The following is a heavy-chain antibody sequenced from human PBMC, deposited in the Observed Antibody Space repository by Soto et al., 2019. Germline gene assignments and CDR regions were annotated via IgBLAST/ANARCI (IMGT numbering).Heavy chain of an antibody. D-gene: IGHD3-3*01. CDR3: ARVYLPGFLSGYFLSLPARGIYYYYGMDV. J-gene: IGHJ6*02. CDR2: ISAYNGNT. V-gene: IGHV1-18*01. CDR1: GYTFTSYG. Sequence: GASVKVSCKASGYTFTSYGISWVRQAPGQGLEWMGWISAYNGNTNYAQKLQGRVTMTTDTSTSTAYMELRSLRSDDTAVYYCARVYLPGFLSGYFLSLPARGIYYYYGMDVWGQGTTVTVSS.